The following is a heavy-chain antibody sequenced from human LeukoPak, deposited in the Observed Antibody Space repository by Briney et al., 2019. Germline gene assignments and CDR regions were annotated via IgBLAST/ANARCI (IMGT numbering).Heavy chain of an antibody. CDR3: ATSFWGGSTPNY. J-gene: IGHJ4*02. Sequence: ASVKVSCKASGYTFTGYYMHWVRQAPGQGLEWMGWINPNSGGTNYAQKFQGWVTMTRDTSISTAYMELSRLRAEDTAVYYCATSFWGGSTPNYWGQGTLVTVSS. D-gene: IGHD3-3*01. CDR2: INPNSGGT. CDR1: GYTFTGYY. V-gene: IGHV1-2*04.